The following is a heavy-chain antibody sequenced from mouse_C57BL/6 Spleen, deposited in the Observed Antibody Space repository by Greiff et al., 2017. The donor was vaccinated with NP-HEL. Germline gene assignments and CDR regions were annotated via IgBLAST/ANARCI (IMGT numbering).Heavy chain of an antibody. CDR2: SRNKANDYTT. CDR3: ARDAFYDYWYFDV. J-gene: IGHJ1*03. Sequence: VQLKESGGGLVQSGRSLRLSCATSGFTFSDFYMEWVRQAPGKGLEWIAASRNKANDYTTEYSASVKGRFIVSRDTSQSILYLQMNALRAEDTAIYYCARDAFYDYWYFDVWGTGTTVTVSS. CDR1: GFTFSDFY. V-gene: IGHV7-1*01. D-gene: IGHD2-3*01.